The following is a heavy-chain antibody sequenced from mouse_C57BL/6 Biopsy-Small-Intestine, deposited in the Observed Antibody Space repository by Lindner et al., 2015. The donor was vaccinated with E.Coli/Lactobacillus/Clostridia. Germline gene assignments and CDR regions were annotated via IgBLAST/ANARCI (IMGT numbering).Heavy chain of an antibody. J-gene: IGHJ2*01. V-gene: IGHV5-17*01. D-gene: IGHD2-3*01. Sequence: VQLQESGGGLVKPGGSLKLSCAASGFTFSDYGMHWVRQAPEKGLEWVAYISSGSGTIYYADTVKGRFTISRDNARNTLFLQMTSLRSEDTAMYYCARRALDGFYFDYWGQGTTLTVSS. CDR3: ARRALDGFYFDY. CDR2: ISSGSGTI. CDR1: GFTFSDYG.